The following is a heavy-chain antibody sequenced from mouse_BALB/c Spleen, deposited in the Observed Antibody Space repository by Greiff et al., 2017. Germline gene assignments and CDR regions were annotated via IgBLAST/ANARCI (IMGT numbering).Heavy chain of an antibody. CDR3: ARGGGLPHFDY. Sequence: QVQLQQSGAELAKPGASVKMSCKASGYTFTSYWMHWVKQRPGQGLEWIGYINPSTGYTEYNQKFKDKATLTADKSSSTAYMQLSSLTSEDSAVYYCARGGGLPHFDYWGQGTTLTVSS. CDR1: GYTFTSYW. V-gene: IGHV1-7*01. J-gene: IGHJ2*01. D-gene: IGHD2-2*01. CDR2: INPSTGYT.